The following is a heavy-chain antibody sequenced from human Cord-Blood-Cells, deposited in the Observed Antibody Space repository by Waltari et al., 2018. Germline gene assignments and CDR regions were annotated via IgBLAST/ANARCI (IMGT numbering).Heavy chain of an antibody. Sequence: IRQPPGKGLEWIGEINHSGSTNYNPSLKSRVTISVDTSKNQFSLKLSSVTAADTAVYYCARGGEDNWFDPWGQGTLVTVSS. J-gene: IGHJ5*02. V-gene: IGHV4-34*01. CDR3: ARGGEDNWFDP. D-gene: IGHD3-10*01. CDR2: INHSGST.